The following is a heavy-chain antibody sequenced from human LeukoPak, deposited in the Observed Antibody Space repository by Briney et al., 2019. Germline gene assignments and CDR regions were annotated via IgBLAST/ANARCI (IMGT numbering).Heavy chain of an antibody. CDR2: ISGSGDDT. Sequence: GGSLRLSCAASGFTFSSYAMTWVRQAPGKELEWLSYISGSGDDTNYAGSVRGRFTISRDNAKNSLYLQMNSLRVEDTAVYYCARDPRTVRIWGQGTLVAVSS. CDR3: ARDPRTVRI. CDR1: GFTFSSYA. J-gene: IGHJ4*02. V-gene: IGHV3-21*05. D-gene: IGHD1-1*01.